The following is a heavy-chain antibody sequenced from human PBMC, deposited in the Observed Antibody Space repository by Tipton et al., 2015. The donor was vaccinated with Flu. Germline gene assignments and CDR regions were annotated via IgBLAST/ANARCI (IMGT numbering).Heavy chain of an antibody. CDR1: GYSFTSY. V-gene: IGHV4-59*01. CDR3: ARGGVSNSGYRN. J-gene: IGHJ4*02. Sequence: QVQLVQSGAEVKKPGESLKISCKGSGYSFTSYWSWIRQPPGKGLEWIGYIYYSGSTNYNPSLKSRVTISVDTSNNQFSLKLSSVTAADTAVYYCARGGVSNSGYRNWGQVTLVTVSS. D-gene: IGHD5-12*01. CDR2: IYYSGST.